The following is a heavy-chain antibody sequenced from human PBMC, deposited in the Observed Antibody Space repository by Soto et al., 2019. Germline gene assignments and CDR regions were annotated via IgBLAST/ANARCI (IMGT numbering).Heavy chain of an antibody. J-gene: IGHJ4*02. CDR1: GLPFSNYA. D-gene: IGHD3-16*01. V-gene: IGHV3-23*01. CDR3: AKGDLLWDPFDL. CDR2: ISASGYSA. Sequence: EAQLLESGGGLVQPGGSLRLSCAASGLPFSNYAMTWVRQAPGKGLEWVSIISASGYSAYYGGAVKGRFTTSRDNSRSTLYLQMNALRADDTAVYYCAKGDLLWDPFDLWGQGTLVTVSS.